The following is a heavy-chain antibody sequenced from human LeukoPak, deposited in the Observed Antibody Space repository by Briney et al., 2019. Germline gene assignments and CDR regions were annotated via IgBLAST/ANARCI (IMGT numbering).Heavy chain of an antibody. V-gene: IGHV4-59*01. CDR1: GCSISSYY. CDR2: IYYSGST. CDR3: ARDWTSGWYFDS. J-gene: IGHJ4*02. D-gene: IGHD6-19*01. Sequence: SETLSLTCTVSGCSISSYYWSWLRQPPGKGLEWFGYIYYSGSTNYNPSLKSRVTISVDTSKNQFSLKLISVTAADTAVYYCARDWTSGWYFDSWGQGTLVTVSS.